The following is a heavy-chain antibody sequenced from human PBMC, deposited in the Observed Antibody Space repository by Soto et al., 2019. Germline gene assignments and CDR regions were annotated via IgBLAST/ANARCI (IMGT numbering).Heavy chain of an antibody. Sequence: SVKVSCKASGGTFSSYAISWVRQAPGQGLEWMGGIIPIFGTANYAQKFQGRVTITADESKNTLYLQMNSLRAEDTAVYYCAKEWDSSGYYYFDYWGQGTLVTSPQ. CDR3: AKEWDSSGYYYFDY. D-gene: IGHD3-22*01. CDR1: GGTFSSYA. J-gene: IGHJ4*02. CDR2: IIPIFGTA. V-gene: IGHV1-69*13.